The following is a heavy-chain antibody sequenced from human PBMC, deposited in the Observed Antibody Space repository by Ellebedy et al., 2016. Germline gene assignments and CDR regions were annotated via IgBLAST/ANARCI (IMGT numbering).Heavy chain of an antibody. D-gene: IGHD2-2*02. CDR1: GDSINNDNY. CDR2: VYQTGHT. Sequence: SETLSLTCGVSGDSINNDNYWSWVRQPPGRGLEWIGEVYQTGHTNYDPSLRSRVSITVDKSKGQFSLTLRSMTAADTAVYYCARDIVVVPAALPPNSTYGMDVWGQGTTVTVSS. V-gene: IGHV4-4*02. J-gene: IGHJ6*02. CDR3: ARDIVVVPAALPPNSTYGMDV.